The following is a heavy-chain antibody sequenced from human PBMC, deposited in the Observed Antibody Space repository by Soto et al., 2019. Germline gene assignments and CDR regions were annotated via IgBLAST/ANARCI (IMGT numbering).Heavy chain of an antibody. CDR3: ARGPRVSSTGTGAH. V-gene: IGHV3-74*01. D-gene: IGHD1-1*01. J-gene: IGHJ4*02. CDR2: ISDDGSTA. CDR1: GFTFSAYW. Sequence: GGSLRLSCAASGFTFSAYWMHWVRQVPGKGLTWVSRISDDGSTATYADSVKGRFIISRDNAKNTLYLEMNTLRADDSGLYYCARGPRVSSTGTGAHWGRGTLVTVSS.